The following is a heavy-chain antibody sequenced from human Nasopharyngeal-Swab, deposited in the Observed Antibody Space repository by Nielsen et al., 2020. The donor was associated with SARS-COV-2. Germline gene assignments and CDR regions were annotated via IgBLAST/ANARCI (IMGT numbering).Heavy chain of an antibody. V-gene: IGHV3-21*01. D-gene: IGHD4-17*01. Sequence: GGSLRLSCAASGFTFSSYSMNWVRQAPGKGLEWVSSISSSSSYIYYAGSVKGRFTVSRDNAKYSLYLQMNSLRAEDTAVYYCARDGDYGDYADFDYWGQGTLVAVSS. J-gene: IGHJ4*02. CDR1: GFTFSSYS. CDR3: ARDGDYGDYADFDY. CDR2: ISSSSSYI.